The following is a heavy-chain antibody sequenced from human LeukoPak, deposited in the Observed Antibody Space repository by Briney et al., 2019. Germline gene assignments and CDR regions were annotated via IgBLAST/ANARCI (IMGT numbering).Heavy chain of an antibody. J-gene: IGHJ4*02. CDR2: INHSGST. CDR1: GGSFRGYY. V-gene: IGHV4-34*01. D-gene: IGHD3-10*01. Sequence: PSETLSLTCAVYGGSFRGYYWSWIRRPPGKGLEWIGEINHSGSTNYNPSLKSRVTISVDTSKNQFSLKLSSVTAADTAVYYCAGEGITMVRGVKGYWGQGTLVTVSS. CDR3: AGEGITMVRGVKGY.